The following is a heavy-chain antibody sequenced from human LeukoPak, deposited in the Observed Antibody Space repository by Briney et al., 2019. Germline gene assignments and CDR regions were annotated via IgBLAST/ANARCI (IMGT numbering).Heavy chain of an antibody. V-gene: IGHV3-30*18. CDR2: ISYDGSNK. J-gene: IGHJ3*02. CDR1: GFTFSSYG. D-gene: IGHD3-10*02. CDR3: IKVIMFAFDI. Sequence: GRSLRLSCAASGFTFSSYGMHWVRQAPGKGLEWVAVISYDGSNKYYADSVKGRFTISRDNSKNTIYLQMNSLRAEDTAVYFCIKVIMFAFDIWGQGTMATVSS.